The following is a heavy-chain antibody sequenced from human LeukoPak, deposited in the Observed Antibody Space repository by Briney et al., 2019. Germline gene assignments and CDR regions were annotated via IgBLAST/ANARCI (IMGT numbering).Heavy chain of an antibody. V-gene: IGHV1-8*03. D-gene: IGHD2-2*02. J-gene: IGHJ3*02. Sequence: ASVKVSCKASGYTFTSYDINWVRQATGQGLEWMGWMNPNSGNTGYAQKFQGRVTITRNTSISTAYMELSSLRSEDTAVYYCSINTPPTDAFDIWGQGTMVTVSS. CDR1: GYTFTSYD. CDR2: MNPNSGNT. CDR3: SINTPPTDAFDI.